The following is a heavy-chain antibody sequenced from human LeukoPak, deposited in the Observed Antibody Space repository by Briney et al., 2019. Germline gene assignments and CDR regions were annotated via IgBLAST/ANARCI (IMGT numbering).Heavy chain of an antibody. V-gene: IGHV3-15*01. Sequence: GGSLRLSCVASGFTFTKAWMSWVRQAPGKGLEWIARIKDGGGTTDYAAPVKGRFTISRDDSKNTAYLQMNSLKTEDTAVYYCTSGLSVRRSNNTPVDYWGQGTLVTVSS. CDR3: TSGLSVRRSNNTPVDY. CDR1: GFTFTKAW. J-gene: IGHJ4*02. CDR2: IKDGGGTT. D-gene: IGHD1-1*01.